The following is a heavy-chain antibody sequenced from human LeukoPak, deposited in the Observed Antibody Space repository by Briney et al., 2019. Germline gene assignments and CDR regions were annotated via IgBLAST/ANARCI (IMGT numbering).Heavy chain of an antibody. Sequence: SETLSLTCTVSGGSISSYYWSWIRQPPGKGLEWIGYIYYSGSTNYNPSLKSRVTTSVDTSKNRFSLKLRSVTAADTAVYYCARTTTVRGTYYMDVWGKGTTVTVSS. D-gene: IGHD3-10*01. J-gene: IGHJ6*03. CDR1: GGSISSYY. CDR3: ARTTTVRGTYYMDV. V-gene: IGHV4-59*01. CDR2: IYYSGST.